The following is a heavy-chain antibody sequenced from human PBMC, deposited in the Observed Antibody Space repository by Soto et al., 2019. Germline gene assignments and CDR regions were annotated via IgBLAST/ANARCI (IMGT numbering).Heavy chain of an antibody. V-gene: IGHV3-74*01. Sequence: VQLVESGGGLVQPGGSLTLSCVASGFTLSSYWMHWVRQAPGKGLVWVSRINADGGTTYYVDSVRGRFTASRDNAKNTLYLQMNSLTAVDTAVYYCARPQFSSPKYYIDVWGKGTAVTVSS. CDR3: ARPQFSSPKYYIDV. D-gene: IGHD6-6*01. J-gene: IGHJ6*03. CDR1: GFTLSSYW. CDR2: INADGGTT.